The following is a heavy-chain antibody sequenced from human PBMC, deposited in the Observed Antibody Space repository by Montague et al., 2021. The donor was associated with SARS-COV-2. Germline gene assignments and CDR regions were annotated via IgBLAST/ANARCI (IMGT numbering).Heavy chain of an antibody. CDR2: IYYSGST. D-gene: IGHD4-11*01. V-gene: IGHV4-59*08. Sequence: SETLSLTCSVSGDSISNYSWSWTRQSPGKGLEWIGYIYYSGSTNYSPSLTSRVTISVDTSKNQVSLKLTSVTAADTAVYYCARHLRVTTVTSHMYHYAMDVWGQGTTVTVSS. CDR1: GDSISNYS. J-gene: IGHJ6*02. CDR3: ARHLRVTTVTSHMYHYAMDV.